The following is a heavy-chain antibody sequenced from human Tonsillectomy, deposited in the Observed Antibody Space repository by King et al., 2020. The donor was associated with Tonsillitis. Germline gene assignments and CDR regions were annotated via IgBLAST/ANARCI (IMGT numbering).Heavy chain of an antibody. CDR1: GFTFSSYA. V-gene: IGHV3-23*04. J-gene: IGHJ4*02. Sequence: VQLVESGGGLVQPGGSLRLSCAASGFTFSSYAMSWVRQAPGKGREWVSTISCSGGSTYYADSVKGRFTISRANSKNTLYLQMNSLRVEDTAVYYCAKDALPDIVVVVAAISFDYWGQGTLVTVSS. D-gene: IGHD2-15*01. CDR3: AKDALPDIVVVVAAISFDY. CDR2: ISCSGGST.